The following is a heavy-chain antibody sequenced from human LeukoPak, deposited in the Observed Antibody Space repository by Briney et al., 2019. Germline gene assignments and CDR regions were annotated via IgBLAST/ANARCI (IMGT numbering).Heavy chain of an antibody. J-gene: IGHJ4*02. D-gene: IGHD4-17*01. CDR3: ARGYYGDYFLDY. CDR2: ISSSSSTI. CDR1: GFTFTSYA. Sequence: GGSLRLSCAASGFTFTSYAMNWVRQAPGKGLEWVSYISSSSSTIYYADSVRGRFTSSRDTAKNSLYLQMNSLRDEDTAVYYCARGYYGDYFLDYWGQGTLVTVSS. V-gene: IGHV3-48*02.